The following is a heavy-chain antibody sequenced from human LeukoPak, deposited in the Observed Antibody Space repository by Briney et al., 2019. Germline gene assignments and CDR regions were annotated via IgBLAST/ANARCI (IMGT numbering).Heavy chain of an antibody. J-gene: IGHJ6*02. Sequence: ASVKVSFKASGYTFTIYYMHWVRQAPGQGLERMGVLNPSSGSTSYAQKFQGRVTMTRDTSRCTVYIELSSLRSENTAVYYSAREVSTYYDFWSGPRTLYYGMEVWGQGTTVTVSS. D-gene: IGHD3-3*01. V-gene: IGHV1-46*01. CDR3: AREVSTYYDFWSGPRTLYYGMEV. CDR1: GYTFTIYY. CDR2: LNPSSGST.